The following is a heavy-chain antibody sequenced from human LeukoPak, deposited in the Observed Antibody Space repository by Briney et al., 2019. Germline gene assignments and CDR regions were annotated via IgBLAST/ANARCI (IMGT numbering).Heavy chain of an antibody. V-gene: IGHV3-66*01. Sequence: PGGSLRLSCAASGFTVSGNYMSWVRQAPGKGLEWVPIIYSGDSTYYADSVKGRFTISRDNSKNTLYLQMNSLRAEDTAVYYCARDTVYDILTGHTEGYFDYWGQGTLVTVSS. J-gene: IGHJ4*02. CDR1: GFTVSGNY. D-gene: IGHD3-9*01. CDR3: ARDTVYDILTGHTEGYFDY. CDR2: IYSGDST.